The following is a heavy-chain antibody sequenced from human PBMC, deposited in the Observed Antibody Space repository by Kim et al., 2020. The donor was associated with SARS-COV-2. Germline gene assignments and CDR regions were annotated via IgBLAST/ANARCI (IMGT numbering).Heavy chain of an antibody. Sequence: GSATSSADSVTGRFTISRDNDRNTLFLQMNSLTAADTAVYYCARNNWGIDCWGQGTRVTVSS. V-gene: IGHV3-74*01. CDR2: GSAT. D-gene: IGHD7-27*01. CDR3: ARNNWGIDC. J-gene: IGHJ4*02.